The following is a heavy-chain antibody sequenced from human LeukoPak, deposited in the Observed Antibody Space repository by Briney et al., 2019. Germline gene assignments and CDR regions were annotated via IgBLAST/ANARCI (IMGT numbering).Heavy chain of an antibody. CDR3: ASVFYDSGGHYYDY. Sequence: GGSLRLSCAASGFSFSTSGMHWVRQAPGKGLEYVSAINGNGGSTYYADSVKGRFTISRDNSKNTLYLQMGSLRAEDMAVYYCASVFYDSGGHYYDYWGQGTLVTVSS. CDR2: INGNGGST. CDR1: GFSFSTSG. V-gene: IGHV3-64*02. D-gene: IGHD3-22*01. J-gene: IGHJ4*02.